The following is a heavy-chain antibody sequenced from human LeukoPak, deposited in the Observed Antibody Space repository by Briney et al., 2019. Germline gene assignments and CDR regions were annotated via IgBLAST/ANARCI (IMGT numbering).Heavy chain of an antibody. J-gene: IGHJ4*02. Sequence: SETLSLTCTVSGGAISSSSYYWGWIRQPPGKGLEWIGNIYYSGSTYYNPSLKSRVTISVDTSKNQFSLKLSSVTAADTAVYYCARKDPGYSGYSDFDYWGQGTLVTVSS. D-gene: IGHD5-12*01. V-gene: IGHV4-39*01. CDR1: GGAISSSSYY. CDR2: IYYSGST. CDR3: ARKDPGYSGYSDFDY.